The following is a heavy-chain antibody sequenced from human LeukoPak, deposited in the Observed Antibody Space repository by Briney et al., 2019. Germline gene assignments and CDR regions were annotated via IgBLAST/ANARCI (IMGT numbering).Heavy chain of an antibody. D-gene: IGHD2-15*01. CDR3: ARTLYSNAFDI. J-gene: IGHJ3*02. CDR2: IIPIFGTA. V-gene: IGHV1-69*13. Sequence: GASVKASCKASGGTFSSYAISGVRQAPGQGLEWMGGIIPIFGTANYAQKFQGRVTITADESTSTAYMELSSLRSEDTAVYYCARTLYSNAFDIWGQGTMVTVSS. CDR1: GGTFSSYA.